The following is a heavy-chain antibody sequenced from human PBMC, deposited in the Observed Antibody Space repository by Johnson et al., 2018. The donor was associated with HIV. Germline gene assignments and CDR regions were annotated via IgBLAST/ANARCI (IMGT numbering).Heavy chain of an antibody. CDR3: ARGAPWSGSDAFDI. CDR2: ISHDGSTK. D-gene: IGHD3-3*01. CDR1: GFTFSSYA. V-gene: IGHV3-30*04. J-gene: IGHJ3*02. Sequence: QVQLVESGGGVVQPGRSLRLSCAASGFTFSSYAIHWVRQAPGKGLEWVAVISHDGSTKYYADSVKGRFIISRDNSKNTLYLEMNSLRAEDTSIYYCARGAPWSGSDAFDIWGQGTMVTVSS.